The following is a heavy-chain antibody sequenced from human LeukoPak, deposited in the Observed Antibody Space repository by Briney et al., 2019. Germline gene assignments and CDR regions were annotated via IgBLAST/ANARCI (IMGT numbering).Heavy chain of an antibody. V-gene: IGHV1-18*01. Sequence: ASVKVSCKASGYTFTIDGISWVRQAPGQWLEWMGRTSAYNGNTNYAQKFQGRVTMTTDTSTNTAYMELRSLRSDDTAMYYCARQNTGSYPLDYWGQGTLVTVSS. D-gene: IGHD1-26*01. CDR2: TSAYNGNT. CDR1: GYTFTIDG. CDR3: ARQNTGSYPLDY. J-gene: IGHJ4*02.